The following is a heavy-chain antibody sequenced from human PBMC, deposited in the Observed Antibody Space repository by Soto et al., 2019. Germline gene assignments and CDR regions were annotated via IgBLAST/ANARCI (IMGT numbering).Heavy chain of an antibody. D-gene: IGHD3-16*01. V-gene: IGHV4-31*03. Sequence: PSETLSLTCTVSGDSITRGAYYWTWIRQHPGKGLEWIGYISSTGRTYYNPSLKSRLSISLDTSENQFSLKLTSVTAADTAIYYCARARQYYDCELDPWGQGTLVTVSS. CDR3: ARARQYYDCELDP. CDR2: ISSTGRT. CDR1: GDSITRGAYY. J-gene: IGHJ5*02.